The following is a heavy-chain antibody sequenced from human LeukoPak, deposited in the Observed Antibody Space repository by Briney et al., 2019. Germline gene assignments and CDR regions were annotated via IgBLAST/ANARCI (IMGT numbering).Heavy chain of an antibody. CDR2: IKQDGSEK. J-gene: IGHJ4*02. CDR3: AKGGGDYYDSSGYYFDY. CDR1: GFTFSSYW. V-gene: IGHV3-7*01. Sequence: GGSLRLSCAASGFTFSSYWMSWVRQAPGKGLEWVANIKQDGSEKYYVDSVKGRFTISRDNAKNSLYLQMNSLRAEDTAVYYCAKGGGDYYDSSGYYFDYWGQGTLVTVSS. D-gene: IGHD3-22*01.